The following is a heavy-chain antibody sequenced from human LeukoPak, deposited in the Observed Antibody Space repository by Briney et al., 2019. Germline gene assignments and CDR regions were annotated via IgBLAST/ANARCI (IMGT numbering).Heavy chain of an antibody. CDR1: GGSISTYS. CDR2: IHYTGST. D-gene: IGHD6-19*01. Sequence: SETLSLTCTVSGGSISTYSWSWIRQPPGKGLEWIGYIHYTGSTNYNSSLQSRVTISVDTSKNQFSLKLNSVTAADTAVYYCARGGWYEDYWGQGTLVTVSS. CDR3: ARGGWYEDY. J-gene: IGHJ4*02. V-gene: IGHV4-59*01.